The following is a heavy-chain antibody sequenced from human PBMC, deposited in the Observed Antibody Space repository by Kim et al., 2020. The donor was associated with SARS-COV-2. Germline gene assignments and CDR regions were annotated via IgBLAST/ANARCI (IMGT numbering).Heavy chain of an antibody. V-gene: IGHV4-34*01. CDR1: GGSFSGYY. CDR3: ARDLLPVADECDY. Sequence: SETLSLTCAVYGGSFSGYYWSWIRQPPGKGLEWIGEINHSGSTNYNPSLKSRVTISVDTSKNQFSLKLSSVTAADTAVYYCARDLLPVADECDYWGQGTLVTVSS. D-gene: IGHD6-19*01. CDR2: INHSGST. J-gene: IGHJ4*02.